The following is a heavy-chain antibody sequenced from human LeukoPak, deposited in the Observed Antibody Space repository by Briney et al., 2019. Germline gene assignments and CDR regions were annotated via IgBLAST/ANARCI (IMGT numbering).Heavy chain of an antibody. J-gene: IGHJ4*02. CDR2: IYHSGST. CDR1: GGSISSYY. CDR3: ARGGNYGDYDGYFDY. Sequence: SETLSLTCTVSGGSISSYYWSWIRQPPGKGLEWIGYIYHSGSTNYNPSLRSRVTISVDTSKNQFSLKLRSVTAADTAVYYCARGGNYGDYDGYFDYWGQGTLVTVSS. D-gene: IGHD4-17*01. V-gene: IGHV4-59*08.